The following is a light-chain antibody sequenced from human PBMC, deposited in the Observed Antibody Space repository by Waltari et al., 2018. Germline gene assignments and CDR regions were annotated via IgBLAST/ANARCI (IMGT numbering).Light chain of an antibody. CDR2: VAS. J-gene: IGKJ2*01. V-gene: IGKV3-20*01. CDR3: QQYVSSVYT. CDR1: QTVSNNF. Sequence: EIVLTQSPGPLSLSPGERATLSCRASQTVSNNFLAWYQQRPGQAPRLLMYVASKRATGIPDRFSGSGSGTDFTLTISRLEPEDFAVCYCQQYVSSVYTFGQGTKLEIK.